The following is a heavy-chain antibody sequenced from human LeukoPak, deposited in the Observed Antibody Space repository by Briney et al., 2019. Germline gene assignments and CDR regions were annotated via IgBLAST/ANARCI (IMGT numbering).Heavy chain of an antibody. V-gene: IGHV1-8*01. Sequence: ASVKVSCKASGYTLTNNDINWVRQATGQGLEWMGWINPENGNTGYAQKFQGRVIMTRSTAINTVYMELSSLTFEDTATYFCARPTSRPSNYYHMDVWGKGTTVTVSS. D-gene: IGHD2-2*01. CDR3: ARPTSRPSNYYHMDV. J-gene: IGHJ6*03. CDR1: GYTLTNND. CDR2: INPENGNT.